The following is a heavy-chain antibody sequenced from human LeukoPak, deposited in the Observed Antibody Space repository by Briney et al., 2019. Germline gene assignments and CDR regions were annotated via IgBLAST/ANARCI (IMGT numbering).Heavy chain of an antibody. D-gene: IGHD5-18*01. CDR1: GFTFSSYG. J-gene: IGHJ4*02. V-gene: IGHV3-33*01. Sequence: GGSLRLSCAASGFTFSSYGMHWVRQAPGKGLEWVAVIWYDGSNKYYADSVKGRFTISRDNSKNTLYLQMNSLRAEDTAVYYCAIGAQYSYGRSPFDYWGQGTLVTVSS. CDR2: IWYDGSNK. CDR3: AIGAQYSYGRSPFDY.